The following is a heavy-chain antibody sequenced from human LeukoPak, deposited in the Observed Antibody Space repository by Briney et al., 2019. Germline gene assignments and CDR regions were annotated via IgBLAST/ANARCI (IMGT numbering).Heavy chain of an antibody. D-gene: IGHD6-13*01. J-gene: IGHJ4*02. V-gene: IGHV1-24*01. CDR3: ATVYGSPLSIIAAASYYFDY. CDR1: GYTLTELS. CDR2: FDPEDGET. Sequence: ASVKVSCKVSGYTLTELSMHWVRQAPGKGLEWMGGFDPEDGETIYAQKFQGRVTMTEDTSTDTAYMELSSLRSEDTAVYYCATVYGSPLSIIAAASYYFDYLGQGTLVTDSS.